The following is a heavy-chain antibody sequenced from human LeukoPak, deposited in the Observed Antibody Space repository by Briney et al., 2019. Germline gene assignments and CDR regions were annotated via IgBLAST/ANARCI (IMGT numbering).Heavy chain of an antibody. CDR3: ARGGGRYCSGGSCSSDAFDI. J-gene: IGHJ3*02. Sequence: GGSLRLSCAASGFTFSSYWMHWVRQAPGKGLVWVSRINSDGSSTSYADSVKGRFTISRDNAKNTLYLQMNSLRAEDTAVYYCARGGGRYCSGGSCSSDAFDIWGQGTMVTVSS. CDR2: INSDGSST. CDR1: GFTFSSYW. D-gene: IGHD2-15*01. V-gene: IGHV3-74*01.